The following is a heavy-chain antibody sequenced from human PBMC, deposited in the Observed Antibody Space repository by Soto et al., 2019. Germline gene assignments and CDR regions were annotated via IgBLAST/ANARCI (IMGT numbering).Heavy chain of an antibody. CDR1: GGSINTSNYC. CDR3: ARRTVASEAASDY. D-gene: IGHD2-15*01. CDR2: IYYSGNT. Sequence: QLQLQESGPGLVKPSETLSLTCSVSGGSINTSNYCWGWIRQPPGKGLEWFGNIYYSGNTYYNPSLKSRVTISVDTSKSQFSLKLKSVTAADTAVYYCARRTVASEAASDYCGQGTLVTVSA. J-gene: IGHJ4*02. V-gene: IGHV4-39*01.